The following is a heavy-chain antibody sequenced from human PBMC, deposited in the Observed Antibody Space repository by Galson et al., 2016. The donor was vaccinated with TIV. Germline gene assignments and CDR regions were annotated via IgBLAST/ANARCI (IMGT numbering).Heavy chain of an antibody. CDR2: ISTDGTDT. V-gene: IGHV3-74*01. CDR3: ARGEHEVATGTTLYY. Sequence: SLRLSCAASGFSFSAYWMHWVRQAPGKGLVSISRISTDGTDTSYADSVKGRFTISRDNPRYTLHLQMSSLRDEDTAVYYCARGEHEVATGTTLYYWGQGTLVAVSS. J-gene: IGHJ4*02. CDR1: GFSFSAYW. D-gene: IGHD1/OR15-1a*01.